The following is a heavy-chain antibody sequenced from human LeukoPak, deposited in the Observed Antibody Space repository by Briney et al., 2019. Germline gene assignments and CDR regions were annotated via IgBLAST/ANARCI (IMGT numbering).Heavy chain of an antibody. V-gene: IGHV1-8*01. CDR1: GYTFTSYD. D-gene: IGHD6-13*01. J-gene: IGHJ3*02. CDR3: ARGSAAGPDGAFDI. CDR2: MNPNSGNT. Sequence: ASVKVSCKASGYTFTSYDINWVRQATGQGLEWMGWMNPNSGNTGYAQKLQGRVTMTTDTSTSTAYMELRSLRSDDTAVYYCARGSAAGPDGAFDIWGQGTMVTVSS.